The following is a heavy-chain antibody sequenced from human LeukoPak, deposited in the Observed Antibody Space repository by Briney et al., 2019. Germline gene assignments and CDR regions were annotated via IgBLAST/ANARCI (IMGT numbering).Heavy chain of an antibody. V-gene: IGHV4-38-2*01. Sequence: SETLSLTCAVSGYSISSGYFWGWIRQPPGKGLEWIGNIYHSGSTAYNPSLKSRVTISVDTSKNQFSLKLRSVTATDTALYYCARAPEGMSANSFDPWGQGTLVTVSS. CDR1: GYSISSGYF. J-gene: IGHJ5*02. D-gene: IGHD6-13*01. CDR2: IYHSGST. CDR3: ARAPEGMSANSFDP.